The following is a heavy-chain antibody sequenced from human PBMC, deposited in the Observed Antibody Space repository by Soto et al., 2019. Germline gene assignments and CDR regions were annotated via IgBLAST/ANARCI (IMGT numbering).Heavy chain of an antibody. D-gene: IGHD6-13*01. J-gene: IGHJ6*02. CDR3: ARDLQYSRLFYGMDV. CDR1: GGSISSGGYY. CDR2: IDYSGST. V-gene: IGHV4-31*03. Sequence: QVQLQESGPGLVKPSQTLSLTCTVSGGSISSGGYYWSWIRQHPGKGRGWIGYIDYSGSTYYNPSLKSRVTISVDTSKNQFSLKLSSVTAADTAVYYCARDLQYSRLFYGMDVWGQGTTVTVSS.